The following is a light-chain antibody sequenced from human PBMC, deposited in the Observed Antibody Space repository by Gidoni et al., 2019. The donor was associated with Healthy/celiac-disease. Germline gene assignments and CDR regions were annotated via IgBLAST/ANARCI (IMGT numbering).Light chain of an antibody. CDR3: AAWDDSLNCYV. Sequence: QSVLTQPPSASGTPGQRVTISCSRSSSHIGSNTVTWYQQLPGTATNLLIYSNNQRPSGVPDRFSGSMSGSSASVPISGPQSEDEADYHCAAWDDSLNCYVFGTGTKVTVL. J-gene: IGLJ1*01. V-gene: IGLV1-44*01. CDR2: SNN. CDR1: SSHIGSNT.